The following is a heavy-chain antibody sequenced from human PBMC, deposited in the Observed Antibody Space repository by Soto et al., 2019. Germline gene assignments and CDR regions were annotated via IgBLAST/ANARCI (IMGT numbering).Heavy chain of an antibody. J-gene: IGHJ6*02. V-gene: IGHV4-34*01. CDR2: INHSGST. D-gene: IGHD3-3*01. CDR3: ARAMGVYDFWSGYYGTAHPDYYYGMDV. CDR1: GGSFSGYY. Sequence: SETLSLTCAVYGGSFSGYYWSWIRQPPGKGLEWIGEINHSGSTNYNPSLKSRVTISVDTSKNQFSLKLSSVTAADTAVYYCARAMGVYDFWSGYYGTAHPDYYYGMDVWGQGTTVTVSS.